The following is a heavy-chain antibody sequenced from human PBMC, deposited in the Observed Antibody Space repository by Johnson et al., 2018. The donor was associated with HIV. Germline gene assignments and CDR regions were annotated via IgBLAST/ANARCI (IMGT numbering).Heavy chain of an antibody. D-gene: IGHD6-6*01. Sequence: VQLLESGGGLVQPGGSLRLSCAASGFTFDDYAMHWVRQAPGKGLEWVSGISWNSGSIGYADSVKGRFTISRDNAKNSLYLQMNSLRAEDTALYYCAKDIGQLVGQDAFDIWGQGTMVTVSS. V-gene: IGHV3-9*01. CDR1: GFTFDDYA. CDR2: ISWNSGSI. J-gene: IGHJ3*02. CDR3: AKDIGQLVGQDAFDI.